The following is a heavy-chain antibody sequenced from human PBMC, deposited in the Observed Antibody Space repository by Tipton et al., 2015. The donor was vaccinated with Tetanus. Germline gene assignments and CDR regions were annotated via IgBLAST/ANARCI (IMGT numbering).Heavy chain of an antibody. D-gene: IGHD4-17*01. CDR1: GSSISSNY. CDR2: IYYSGST. Sequence: TLSLSCTVSGSSISSNYWSWLRQPPGKGLEWIGNIYYSGSTNYNPSLKSRVTISVDTSKEQFSLKLSSVTAADTAVYYCAGVLRGTVNYFGYWGQRALVAVSS. CDR3: AGVLRGTVNYFGY. V-gene: IGHV4-59*01. J-gene: IGHJ4*02.